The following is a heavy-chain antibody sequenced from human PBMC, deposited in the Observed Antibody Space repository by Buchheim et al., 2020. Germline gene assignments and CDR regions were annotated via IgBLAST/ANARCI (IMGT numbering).Heavy chain of an antibody. D-gene: IGHD3-3*01. CDR2: INHSGST. V-gene: IGHV4-34*01. J-gene: IGHJ4*02. CDR3: ARVTIFGVVARYYFDY. Sequence: QVQLQQWGAGLLKPSETLSLTCAVYGGSFSGYYWSWIRQPPGKGLEWIGEINHSGSTNYNPSLKSRVTISVDTAKNQLSLKLSSVTAADTAVYYCARVTIFGVVARYYFDYWGQGTL. CDR1: GGSFSGYY.